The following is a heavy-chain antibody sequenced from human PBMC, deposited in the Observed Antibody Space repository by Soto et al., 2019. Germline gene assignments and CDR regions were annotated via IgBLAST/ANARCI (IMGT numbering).Heavy chain of an antibody. Sequence: QVQLVQSGAEVKKPGASVKVSCKASGYTFTSYGISWVRQAPGQGLEWMGWISAYNGNTNYAQKLQGRVTMTTDTSTRTAYMELRSLRSDDTAVYYCARDTGNAYSSSWYPTYWFDPWGQGTLVTVSS. CDR1: GYTFTSYG. V-gene: IGHV1-18*01. D-gene: IGHD6-13*01. J-gene: IGHJ5*02. CDR2: ISAYNGNT. CDR3: ARDTGNAYSSSWYPTYWFDP.